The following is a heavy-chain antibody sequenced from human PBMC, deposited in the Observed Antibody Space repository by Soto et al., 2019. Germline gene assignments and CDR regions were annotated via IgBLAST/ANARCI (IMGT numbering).Heavy chain of an antibody. D-gene: IGHD1-26*01. Sequence: PGGSLRLSCAASGFTFSSYWMSWVRQAPGKGLEWVANIKQDGSEKYYVDSVKGRFAISRDNAKNSLYLQMNSLRAEGTAVYYCARKGPTRSKYYFDYWGQGTLVTVSS. CDR3: ARKGPTRSKYYFDY. CDR2: IKQDGSEK. V-gene: IGHV3-7*01. CDR1: GFTFSSYW. J-gene: IGHJ4*02.